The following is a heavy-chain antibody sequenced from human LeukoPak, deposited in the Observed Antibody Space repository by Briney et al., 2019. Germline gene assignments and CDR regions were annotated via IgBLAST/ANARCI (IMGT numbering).Heavy chain of an antibody. CDR3: ARLSRQYSSSWYRIHYYGMDV. D-gene: IGHD6-13*01. V-gene: IGHV1-18*01. J-gene: IGHJ6*02. CDR2: ISAYNGNT. Sequence: ASVKVSCKASGYTFTSYGISWVRQAPGQGLEWMGWISAYNGNTNYAQKLQGRVTMTTDTSTSTAYMGLRSLRSDDTAVYYCARLSRQYSSSWYRIHYYGMDVWGQGTTVTVSS. CDR1: GYTFTSYG.